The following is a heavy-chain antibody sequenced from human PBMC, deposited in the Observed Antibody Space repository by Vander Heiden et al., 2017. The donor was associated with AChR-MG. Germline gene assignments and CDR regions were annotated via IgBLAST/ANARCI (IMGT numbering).Heavy chain of an antibody. CDR2: ISGSGGST. CDR3: AKHLSTSRYYYYYMDV. Sequence: EVQLLESGGGLVQPGGSLRLSCAASGFTFSSYAMSWVRQAPGKGLEWVSAISGSGGSTYYADSVKGRFTISRDNSKNTLYLQMNSLRAEDTAVYYCAKHLSTSRYYYYYMDVWGKGTTVTVSS. V-gene: IGHV3-23*01. D-gene: IGHD2-2*01. CDR1: GFTFSSYA. J-gene: IGHJ6*03.